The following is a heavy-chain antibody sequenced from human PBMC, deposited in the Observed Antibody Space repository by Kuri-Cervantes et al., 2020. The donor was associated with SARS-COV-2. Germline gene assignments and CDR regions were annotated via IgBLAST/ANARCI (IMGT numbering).Heavy chain of an antibody. CDR2: INLDGSET. CDR3: AREILAAAGKGAGDY. CDR1: GFTFSNAW. D-gene: IGHD6-13*01. V-gene: IGHV3-7*01. J-gene: IGHJ4*02. Sequence: ETLSLTCAASGFTFSNAWMNWVRQAPGKGLEWVTNINLDGSETYYVDSVKGRFTISRDNAKNSLYLQMNSLRAEDTAVYYCAREILAAAGKGAGDYWGQGTLVTVSS.